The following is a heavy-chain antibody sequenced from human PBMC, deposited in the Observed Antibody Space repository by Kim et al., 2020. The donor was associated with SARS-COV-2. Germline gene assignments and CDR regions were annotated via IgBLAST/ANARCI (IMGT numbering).Heavy chain of an antibody. V-gene: IGHV2-5*01. CDR3: AHSGGIALSY. J-gene: IGHJ4*02. Sequence: DKRYSPSLKSRLTITKDTSKNQVVLTMTNMDPVDTATYYCAHSGGIALSYWGQGTLVTVSS. CDR2: DK. D-gene: IGHD6-13*01.